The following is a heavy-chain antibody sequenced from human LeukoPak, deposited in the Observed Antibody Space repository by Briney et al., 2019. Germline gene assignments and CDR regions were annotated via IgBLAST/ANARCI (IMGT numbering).Heavy chain of an antibody. CDR1: GFSLSAYW. Sequence: GGSLRLSCAASGFSLSAYWMTWVRQAPGKGLEWVANINRDGSQTNHVDSVKGRSTISRDNAKNSLYLQMNSLRAEDTAVYYCASAVGYCSSTSCSPGAFDIWGQGTMVTVSS. V-gene: IGHV3-7*01. D-gene: IGHD2-2*01. CDR2: INRDGSQT. CDR3: ASAVGYCSSTSCSPGAFDI. J-gene: IGHJ3*02.